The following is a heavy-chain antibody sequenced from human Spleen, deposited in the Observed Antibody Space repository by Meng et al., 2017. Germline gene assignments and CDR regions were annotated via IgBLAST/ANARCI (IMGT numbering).Heavy chain of an antibody. V-gene: IGHV4-39*01. Sequence: QVQLQESGPGLVKASQPLSLTCTVSGGSISTSGYYWGWIRQPPGKGLEWIGSIGHSGITYYTPSLKSRVTVSIDTSKSQFSLKLTSVTAADTAVYYCVRSSGWVRTGFDPWGQGTLVTVSS. CDR1: GGSISTSGYY. J-gene: IGHJ5*02. D-gene: IGHD6-19*01. CDR2: IGHSGIT. CDR3: VRSSGWVRTGFDP.